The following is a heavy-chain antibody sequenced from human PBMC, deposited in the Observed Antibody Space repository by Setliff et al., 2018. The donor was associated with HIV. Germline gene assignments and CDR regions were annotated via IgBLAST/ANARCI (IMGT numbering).Heavy chain of an antibody. CDR3: ARDGEYFDN. Sequence: LSLTCTVSGGSVSSGTYYWTWIRQPAGKGLEWIGRIYTSGTPNYNPSLESRVTISLESSKNQFSLRLTSVTAADTAVYYCARDGEYFDNWGQGILVTVSS. CDR2: IYTSGTP. J-gene: IGHJ4*02. CDR1: GGSVSSGTYY. V-gene: IGHV4-61*02.